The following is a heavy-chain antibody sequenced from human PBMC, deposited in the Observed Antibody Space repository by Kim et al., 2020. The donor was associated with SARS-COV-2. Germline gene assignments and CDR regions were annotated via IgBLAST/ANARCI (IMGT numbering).Heavy chain of an antibody. Sequence: GGSLRLSCAASGFTFDDYAMHWVRQAPGKGLEWVSGISWNSGSIGYADSVKGRFTISRDNAKNSLYLQMNSLRAEDTALYYCAKAPDPIPSYFDYWGQGT. J-gene: IGHJ4*02. V-gene: IGHV3-9*01. CDR2: ISWNSGSI. CDR3: AKAPDPIPSYFDY. CDR1: GFTFDDYA.